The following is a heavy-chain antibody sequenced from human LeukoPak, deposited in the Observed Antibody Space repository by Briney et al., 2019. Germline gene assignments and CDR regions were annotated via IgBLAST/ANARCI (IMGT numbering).Heavy chain of an antibody. V-gene: IGHV1-18*01. CDR3: ARDGAYHDSSGSYYGVGDDF. D-gene: IGHD3-22*01. J-gene: IGHJ4*02. Sequence: ASVKVSCKASGYTFGSYGITWVRQAPGQGLEWMGWISAYNGDTSYAQKFQVRVTMTTDTSTTTAYMELRSLRSDDTAVYYRARDGAYHDSSGSYYGVGDDFWGQGTLVTVSS. CDR2: ISAYNGDT. CDR1: GYTFGSYG.